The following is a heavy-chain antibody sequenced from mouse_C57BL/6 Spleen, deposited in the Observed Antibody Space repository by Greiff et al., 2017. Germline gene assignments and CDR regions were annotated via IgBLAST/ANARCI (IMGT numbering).Heavy chain of an antibody. Sequence: EVQLQQSGPELVKPGDSVKISCKASGYSFTGYFMNWVMQSHGKSLEWIGRINPYNGDTFYNQKFKGKATLTVDKSSSTAHMELRSLTSEDSAVYYCARGGITTVVARYFDVWGTGTTVTVSS. CDR3: ARGGITTVVARYFDV. V-gene: IGHV1-20*01. J-gene: IGHJ1*03. CDR1: GYSFTGYF. CDR2: INPYNGDT. D-gene: IGHD1-1*01.